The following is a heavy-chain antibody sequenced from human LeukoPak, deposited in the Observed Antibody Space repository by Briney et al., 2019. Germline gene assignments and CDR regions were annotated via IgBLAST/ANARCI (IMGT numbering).Heavy chain of an antibody. CDR1: GGTFSSYA. CDR2: IIPIFVTA. Sequence: SVKVSCKASGGTFSSYAISWVRQAPGQGLEWMGGIIPIFVTANYAQKFQGRVTITADESTSTAYMELSSLRSEDTAVYYCARARSPPDIVVVPAAQYYYYYYMDVWGKGTTVTVSS. D-gene: IGHD2-2*01. J-gene: IGHJ6*03. V-gene: IGHV1-69*01. CDR3: ARARSPPDIVVVPAAQYYYYYYMDV.